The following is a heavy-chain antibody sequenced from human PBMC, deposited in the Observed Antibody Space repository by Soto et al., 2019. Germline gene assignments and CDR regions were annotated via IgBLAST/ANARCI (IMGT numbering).Heavy chain of an antibody. V-gene: IGHV3-9*01. J-gene: IGHJ4*02. CDR3: AKDVAGYSYCSPDIDD. CDR1: GFTFDDYA. CDR2: ISWNSGSI. D-gene: IGHD5-18*01. Sequence: EVQLVESGGGLVQPGRSLRLSCAASGFTFDDYAMHWVRQAPGKGLEWVSGISWNSGSIGYADSVKGRFTISRENAKNTLYLQMNSLRSDDTDLYYCAKDVAGYSYCSPDIDDWGQGTLVTVSS.